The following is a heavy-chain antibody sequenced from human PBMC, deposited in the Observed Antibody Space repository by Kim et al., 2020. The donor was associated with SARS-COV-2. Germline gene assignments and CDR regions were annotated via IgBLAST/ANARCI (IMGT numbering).Heavy chain of an antibody. CDR3: ARADYGDSGYYDGMDV. V-gene: IGHV3-48*03. D-gene: IGHD4-17*01. Sequence: SVTGRFTISRENARDSLYLQMNSLGVEDTAVYYCARADYGDSGYYDGMDVWGQGTTVTVSS. J-gene: IGHJ6*02.